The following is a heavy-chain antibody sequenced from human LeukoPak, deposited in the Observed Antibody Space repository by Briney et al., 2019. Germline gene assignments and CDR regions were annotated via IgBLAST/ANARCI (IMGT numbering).Heavy chain of an antibody. CDR1: GYTFTSYY. CDR3: ARDPILGYCSGGSCFPYYYGMDV. J-gene: IGHJ6*02. CDR2: INPSGGST. D-gene: IGHD2-15*01. V-gene: IGHV1-46*01. Sequence: ASVKVSCKASGYTFTSYYMHWVRQAPGQGLEWMGIINPSGGSTSYAQKFQGRVTMTRDTSTSTVYMELSSLRSEDTAVYYCARDPILGYCSGGSCFPYYYGMDVWGQGTTVTVSS.